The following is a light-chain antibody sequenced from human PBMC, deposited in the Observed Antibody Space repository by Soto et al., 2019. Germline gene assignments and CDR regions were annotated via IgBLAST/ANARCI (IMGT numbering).Light chain of an antibody. CDR1: TSNFVSNS. CDR3: AAWDDSLGAVV. CDR2: RNH. J-gene: IGLJ2*01. Sequence: QSVLTQSPSASGTPGQRVTISCSASTSNFVSNSVSWYQHVPGTAPKLLISRNHQRPSGVPDRFSGSKSATSASLAISGLQSDDDSDYYCAAWDDSLGAVVFGGGTKVTVL. V-gene: IGLV1-47*01.